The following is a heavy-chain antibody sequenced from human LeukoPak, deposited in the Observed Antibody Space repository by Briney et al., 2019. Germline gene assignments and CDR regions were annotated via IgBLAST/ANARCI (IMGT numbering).Heavy chain of an antibody. D-gene: IGHD2-15*01. V-gene: IGHV3-7*04. CDR1: GSLFRRYW. CDR3: ARVRCSRGTCYLDY. CDR2: INEDGSQK. J-gene: IGHJ4*02. Sequence: AGGSLRLSCAASGSLFRRYWVSWVRQAPGKGLEWVANINEDGSQKNYVDSVKGRFIISRDNAKNSLYLQMNSVQVEDMAVYYCARVRCSRGTCYLDYWGQGTLVTVSS.